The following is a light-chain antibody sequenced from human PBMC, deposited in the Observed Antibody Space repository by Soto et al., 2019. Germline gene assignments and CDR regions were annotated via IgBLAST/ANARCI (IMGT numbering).Light chain of an antibody. CDR1: QSISSTH. J-gene: IGKJ1*01. Sequence: EIVLTQSPDTLPLSPGERATLSWRATQSISSTHLGGYQQKPGQAPSLLIVGASRRATGIPDRFSGSGSGTDFTLTISGLEPEYFVVYYCQQSASSPGTFGQGTKVAIK. CDR2: GAS. CDR3: QQSASSPGT. V-gene: IGKV3-20*01.